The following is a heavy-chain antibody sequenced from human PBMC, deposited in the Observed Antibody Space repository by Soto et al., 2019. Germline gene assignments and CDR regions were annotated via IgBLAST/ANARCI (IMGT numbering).Heavy chain of an antibody. V-gene: IGHV1-18*01. J-gene: IGHJ6*02. Sequence: ASVKVSCKASGYTFTSYGISWVRQAPGQGLEWMGWISAYNGNTNYAQKLQGRVTMTTDTSTSTAYMELRSLGSDDTAVYYCARDPVRYSYGRYYYYGMDVWGQGTTVTVSS. CDR3: ARDPVRYSYGRYYYYGMDV. D-gene: IGHD5-18*01. CDR2: ISAYNGNT. CDR1: GYTFTSYG.